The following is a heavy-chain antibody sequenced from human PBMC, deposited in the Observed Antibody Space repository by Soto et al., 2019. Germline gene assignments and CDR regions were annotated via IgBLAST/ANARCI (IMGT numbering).Heavy chain of an antibody. CDR3: VRGVGNYYHGMDV. D-gene: IGHD3-10*01. Sequence: QVHLVESGGGVVQPGRSPKLSCAASGFSLSTSGMHWVRQAPGKGLEWLAVIWYDGSIKNYADSVKGRFTISRDNSKDTVYLQMNSLTAEDMAVYFCVRGVGNYYHGMDVWGQGTTVTVSS. CDR1: GFSLSTSG. J-gene: IGHJ6*02. CDR2: IWYDGSIK. V-gene: IGHV3-33*01.